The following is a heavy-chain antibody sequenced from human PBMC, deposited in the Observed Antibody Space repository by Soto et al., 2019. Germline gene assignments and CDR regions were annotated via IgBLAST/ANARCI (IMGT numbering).Heavy chain of an antibody. CDR2: ITPSHGSR. D-gene: IGHD1-26*01. J-gene: IGHJ4*02. Sequence: QVQLVQSGAEVRKPGASVKVSCKASGYTFTSYYLHWVRQAPGQGLEWMGMITPSHGSRTYAQEFQGRVTMTRDTSTSTVYMDMSSLRSEDTAVYSCARALTRYIVGLMMYFDYWGQGTLVTVSS. CDR1: GYTFTSYY. CDR3: ARALTRYIVGLMMYFDY. V-gene: IGHV1-46*01.